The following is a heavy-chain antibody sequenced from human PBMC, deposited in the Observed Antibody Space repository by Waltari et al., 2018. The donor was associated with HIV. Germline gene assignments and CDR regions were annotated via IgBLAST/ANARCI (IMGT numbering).Heavy chain of an antibody. V-gene: IGHV4-61*02. CDR1: GGSISSGSYY. CDR2: IYTSGST. J-gene: IGHJ1*01. CDR3: ARASFPFYYDSSGFQD. D-gene: IGHD3-22*01. Sequence: QVQLQESGPGLVKPSQTLSLTCTVSGGSISSGSYYWSWIRQPAGKGLEWIGRIYTSGSTNYNPSLKSRVTISVDTSKNQFSLKLSSVTAADTAVYYCARASFPFYYDSSGFQDWGQGTLVTVSS.